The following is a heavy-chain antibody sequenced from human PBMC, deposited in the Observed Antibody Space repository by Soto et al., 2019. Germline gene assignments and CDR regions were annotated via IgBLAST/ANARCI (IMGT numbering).Heavy chain of an antibody. Sequence: SETLSLTWTVSGGSISSYYWSWIRQPPGKGLEWIGYIYYSGSTNYNPSLKSRVTISVDTSKNQFSLKLSSVTAADTAVYYCARQDTWDYGDHPTLFDYWGQGTQVTVSS. V-gene: IGHV4-59*08. J-gene: IGHJ4*02. CDR2: IYYSGST. CDR3: ARQDTWDYGDHPTLFDY. CDR1: GGSISSYY. D-gene: IGHD4-17*01.